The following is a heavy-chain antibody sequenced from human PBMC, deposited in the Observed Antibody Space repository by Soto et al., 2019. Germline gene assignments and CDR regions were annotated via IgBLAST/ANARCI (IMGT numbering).Heavy chain of an antibody. CDR2: IYYSGST. J-gene: IGHJ4*02. D-gene: IGHD2-21*02. CDR3: ARHLGVTATRGFDS. CDR1: GGSISSGDYY. Sequence: SETLSLTCTVSGGSISSGDYYWSWIRQHPGKGLEWIGYIYYSGSTYYNPSLKSRVTISVDTSKNQFSLKLSSVTAADTAVYFCARHLGVTATRGFDSWGRGILVTVSS. V-gene: IGHV4-31*03.